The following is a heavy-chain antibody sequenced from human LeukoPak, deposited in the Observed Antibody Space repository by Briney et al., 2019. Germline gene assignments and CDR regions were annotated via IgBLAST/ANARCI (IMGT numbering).Heavy chain of an antibody. V-gene: IGHV4-59*01. J-gene: IGHJ4*02. CDR1: GGSISSYY. D-gene: IGHD3-10*01. CDR3: ARETPYGSGSYPFDY. CDR2: IYNSGST. Sequence: PSETLSLTCTVSGGSISSYYWNWIRQPPGKGLEWIGYIYNSGSTNNNPSLKSRVTISVDTSKKQFSLKLSSVTAADTAVYYCARETPYGSGSYPFDYWGQGILVTASS.